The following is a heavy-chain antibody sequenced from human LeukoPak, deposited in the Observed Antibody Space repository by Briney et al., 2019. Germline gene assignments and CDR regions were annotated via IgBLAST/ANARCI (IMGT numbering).Heavy chain of an antibody. V-gene: IGHV4-39*01. J-gene: IGHJ5*02. CDR1: GGPISGSSGYF. Sequence: SETLSLTCTVSGGPISGSSGYFWGWVRQTPEKGLEWIGSIYYSGSTYYNPSLKSRVNVSSDMSKNQFSLKLSSVSAADTAVYNCARHASNSCQFDPWGQGTLVTVSS. CDR2: IYYSGST. CDR3: ARHASNSCQFDP. D-gene: IGHD2/OR15-2a*01.